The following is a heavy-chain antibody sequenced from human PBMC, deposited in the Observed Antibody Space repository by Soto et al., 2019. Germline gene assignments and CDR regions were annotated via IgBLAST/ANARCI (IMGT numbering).Heavy chain of an antibody. V-gene: IGHV3-33*01. CDR3: ARDSTLDEGSSQTFDI. Sequence: QVQLVESGGGVVQPGRSLRLSCAASGFTFSSYGMQWVRQAPGKGLEWVAVIWYDGSNKYYADSVKGRFTISRDNSQNALYLQMNSLRAEDTAASYCARDSTLDEGSSQTFDIWGQGTMLTVSS. J-gene: IGHJ3*02. CDR2: IWYDGSNK. CDR1: GFTFSSYG. D-gene: IGHD6-19*01.